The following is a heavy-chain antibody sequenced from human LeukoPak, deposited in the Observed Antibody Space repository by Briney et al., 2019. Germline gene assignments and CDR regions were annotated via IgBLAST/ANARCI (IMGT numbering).Heavy chain of an antibody. CDR2: IKQDGSDK. Sequence: PGGSLRLSCAASGFTFSSYWMSWVRQAPGKGLDWVANIKQDGSDKYYVDSVEGRFTISRDNAKNSLYLQMNSLRAEDTAVYYCARVYRDVICQSRLRHFDSWGQGTLVTVSS. J-gene: IGHJ4*02. CDR1: GFTFSSYW. V-gene: IGHV3-7*01. CDR3: ARVYRDVICQSRLRHFDS. D-gene: IGHD1-14*01.